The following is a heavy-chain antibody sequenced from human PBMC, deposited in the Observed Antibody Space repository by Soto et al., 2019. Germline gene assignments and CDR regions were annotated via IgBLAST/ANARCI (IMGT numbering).Heavy chain of an antibody. J-gene: IGHJ6*02. Sequence: PGGSLRLSCAASGFTFSSYWMHWVRQAPGKGLVWVSRINSDGSSTSYADSVKGRFTISRDNAKNTLYLQMNSLRAEDTAVYYCARETYYDFWSGYYRYYYYYGMDVWGQGATVTVSS. V-gene: IGHV3-74*01. CDR1: GFTFSSYW. CDR3: ARETYYDFWSGYYRYYYYYGMDV. CDR2: INSDGSST. D-gene: IGHD3-3*01.